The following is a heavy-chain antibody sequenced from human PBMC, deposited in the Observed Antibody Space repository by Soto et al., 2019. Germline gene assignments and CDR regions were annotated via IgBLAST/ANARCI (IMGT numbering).Heavy chain of an antibody. CDR2: IYYSGST. J-gene: IGHJ4*02. CDR3: ARAQLAWGDSMVRGVADFDY. D-gene: IGHD3-10*01. CDR1: GGSISSSSYY. V-gene: IGHV4-39*01. Sequence: PSETLSLTCTVSGGSISSSSYYWGWIRQPPGKGLEWIGSIYYSGSTYYNPSLKSRVTISVDTSKNQFSLKLCSVTAADTAVYYCARAQLAWGDSMVRGVADFDYWGQGTLVTVSS.